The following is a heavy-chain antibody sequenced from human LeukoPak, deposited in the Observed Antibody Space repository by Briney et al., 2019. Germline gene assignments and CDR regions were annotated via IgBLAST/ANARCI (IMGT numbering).Heavy chain of an antibody. CDR2: IYTSGST. CDR3: ARVPLPEQHVDY. D-gene: IGHD6-13*01. CDR1: GGSISSGSYY. J-gene: IGHJ4*02. Sequence: SETLSLTCTVSGGSISSGSYYWSWLRQPAGKGLEWIGRIYTSGSTNYNPSLKSRVTISVDTSKNQFSLKLSSVTAADTAVYYYARVPLPEQHVDYWGQGTLVTVSS. V-gene: IGHV4-61*02.